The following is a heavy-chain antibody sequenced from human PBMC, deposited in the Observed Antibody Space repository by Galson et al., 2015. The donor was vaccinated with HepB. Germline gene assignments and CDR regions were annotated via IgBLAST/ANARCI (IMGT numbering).Heavy chain of an antibody. Sequence: SLRLSCAASGFTFSDYYMSWIRQAPGKGLEWVSYISSSSSYTNYADSVKGRFTISRDNAKNSLYLQMNSLRAEDTAVYYCARAAEDPVVITTLWYFDLWGRGTLVTVSS. CDR1: GFTFSDYY. V-gene: IGHV3-11*06. CDR3: ARAAEDPVVITTLWYFDL. J-gene: IGHJ2*01. D-gene: IGHD3-22*01. CDR2: ISSSSSYT.